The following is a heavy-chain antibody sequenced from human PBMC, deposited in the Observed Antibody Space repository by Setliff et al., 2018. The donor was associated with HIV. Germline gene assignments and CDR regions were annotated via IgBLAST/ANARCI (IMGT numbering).Heavy chain of an antibody. V-gene: IGHV1-69*10. CDR3: ARDLGSSSSMDP. Sequence: ASVKVSCKASGGTFSSYDISWVRQAPGQGLEWMGGIIPILDIANYALKFQGRVTITADKSTGAAYMELSRLKSDDTAVYYCARDLGSSSSMDPWGQGTLVTVSS. D-gene: IGHD6-6*01. J-gene: IGHJ5*02. CDR1: GGTFSSYD. CDR2: IIPILDIA.